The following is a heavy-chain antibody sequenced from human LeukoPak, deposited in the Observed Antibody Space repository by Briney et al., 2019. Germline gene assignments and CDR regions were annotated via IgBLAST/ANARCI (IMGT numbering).Heavy chain of an antibody. CDR3: ARAGFWSGVGHAFDI. CDR2: ISYDGSNK. J-gene: IGHJ3*02. CDR1: GFTFSSYA. Sequence: GGSLRLSCAASGFTFSSYAMHWVRQAPGKGLEWVAVISYDGSNKYYADSVKGRFTISRDNSKNTLYLQMNSLRAEDTAVYYCARAGFWSGVGHAFDIWGQGTMVTVSS. V-gene: IGHV3-30*04. D-gene: IGHD3-3*01.